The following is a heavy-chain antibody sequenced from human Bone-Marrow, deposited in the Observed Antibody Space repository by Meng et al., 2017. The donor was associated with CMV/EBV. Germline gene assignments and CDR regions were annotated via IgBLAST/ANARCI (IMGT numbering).Heavy chain of an antibody. V-gene: IGHV1-46*01. CDR3: ARDPGNYGIV. D-gene: IGHD1-7*01. CDR2: INPSGGST. CDR1: GYTFTSYY. Sequence: ASVKVSCKASGYTFTSYYMHWVRQAPGQGLEWMGIINPSGGSTSYAQKFQGRVTMTRDTSISTAYMELSRLRSDDTAVYYCARDPGNYGIVWGQGTLVTVSS. J-gene: IGHJ4*02.